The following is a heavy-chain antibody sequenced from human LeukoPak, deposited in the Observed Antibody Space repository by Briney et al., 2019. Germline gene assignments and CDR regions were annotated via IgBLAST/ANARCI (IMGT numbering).Heavy chain of an antibody. D-gene: IGHD3-16*02. Sequence: GGSLRLSCAASGFTFSSYAMSWVRQAPGKGLEWVSAISGSGGSTYYADSVKGRFTISRDNSKNTLYLQMNSLRAEDTAVYYCAKDPGYDYVWGSYRTVTWGQGTLVTVSA. CDR1: GFTFSSYA. CDR3: AKDPGYDYVWGSYRTVT. J-gene: IGHJ4*02. V-gene: IGHV3-23*01. CDR2: ISGSGGST.